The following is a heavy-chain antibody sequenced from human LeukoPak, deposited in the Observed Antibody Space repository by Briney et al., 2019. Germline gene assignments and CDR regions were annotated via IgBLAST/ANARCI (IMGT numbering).Heavy chain of an antibody. CDR3: ATVSF. CDR1: GYTLSELR. J-gene: IGHJ1*01. V-gene: IGHV1-24*01. Sequence: ASVKVSCKVSGYTLSELRMHWVLQAPGKGLEWMGGCNPEDGETIYAQKFQPRVTMTEDTSTATAYMELSSLRSEDPAVYYCATVSFWGQGTLVTVAS. CDR2: CNPEDGET.